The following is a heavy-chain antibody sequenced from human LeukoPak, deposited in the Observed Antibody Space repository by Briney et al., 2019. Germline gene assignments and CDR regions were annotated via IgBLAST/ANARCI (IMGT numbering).Heavy chain of an antibody. CDR3: ATLGGYGDLYYFDY. V-gene: IGHV3-23*01. J-gene: IGHJ4*02. D-gene: IGHD4-17*01. CDR1: GFTFDDYA. Sequence: PGGSLRLSCAASGFTFDDYAMYWVRQAPGKGLEWVSAISGSGDSTYYADSVKGRFTISRDNSKNTLYLQMNSLRAEDTAVYYCATLGGYGDLYYFDYWGQGTLVTVSS. CDR2: ISGSGDST.